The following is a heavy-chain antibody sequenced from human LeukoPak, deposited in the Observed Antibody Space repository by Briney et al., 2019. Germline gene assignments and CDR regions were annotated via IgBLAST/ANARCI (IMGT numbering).Heavy chain of an antibody. D-gene: IGHD3-10*01. Sequence: SETLSLTCAVYGGSFSGYYWSWLRQPPGKGLEWIGSIYYSGSTYYNPSLKSRVTISVDTSKNQFSLKLSSVTAADTAVYYCARRTVLLWFGEIGRDVDYWGQGTLVTVSS. J-gene: IGHJ4*02. CDR2: IYYSGST. CDR1: GGSFSGYY. CDR3: ARRTVLLWFGEIGRDVDY. V-gene: IGHV4-34*01.